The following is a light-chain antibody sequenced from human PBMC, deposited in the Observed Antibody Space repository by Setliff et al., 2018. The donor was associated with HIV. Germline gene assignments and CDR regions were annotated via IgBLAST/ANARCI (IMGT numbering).Light chain of an antibody. CDR1: SSDVGGYDF. V-gene: IGLV2-14*03. Sequence: QSALGQPASVSGSPGQSITISCIGTSSDVGGYDFVSWYQQRPGKAPKLIIFDVSERPSGVSHRFSGSKSGNTASLTISGLQTEDEADYFCASYRSPATYVFGIGTKVTVL. J-gene: IGLJ1*01. CDR3: ASYRSPATYV. CDR2: DVS.